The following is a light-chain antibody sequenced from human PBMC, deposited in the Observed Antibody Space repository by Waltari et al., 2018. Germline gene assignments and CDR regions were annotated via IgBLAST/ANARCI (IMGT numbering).Light chain of an antibody. Sequence: EIVMTQSPATLSVSPGGGATLSCRASRVIASNVAWYQQRPGQPLRLLIFDASTRATGIPERFSGSWSGPEFTLTISSLQSEDSAVYFCQQFNTGYSFGQGTKLEI. J-gene: IGKJ2*01. CDR1: RVIASN. V-gene: IGKV3-15*01. CDR3: QQFNTGYS. CDR2: DAS.